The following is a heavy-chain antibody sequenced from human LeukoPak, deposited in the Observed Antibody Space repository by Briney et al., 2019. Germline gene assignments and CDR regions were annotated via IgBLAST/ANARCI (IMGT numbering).Heavy chain of an antibody. J-gene: IGHJ2*01. CDR3: ARVGDHFHWNLDL. V-gene: IGHV3-53*01. CDR2: LYSGGTT. Sequence: GGSLRLSCAASGFTLSAYYMNWVRQGQGKGLEWVSILYSGGTTYYADSVKGRFTISRDTSKRTLSLQMNSLRAEDTAVYFCARVGDHFHWNLDLWGRGTLVTVSS. CDR1: GFTLSAYY. D-gene: IGHD3-3*02.